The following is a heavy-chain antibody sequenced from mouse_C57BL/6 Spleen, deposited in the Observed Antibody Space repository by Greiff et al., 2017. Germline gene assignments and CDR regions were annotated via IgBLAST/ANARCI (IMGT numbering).Heavy chain of an antibody. J-gene: IGHJ1*03. CDR2: ISGGGGNT. CDR1: GFTFSSYT. CDR3: AKRYYDYDDWYFDV. Sequence: EVMLVESGGGLVKPGGSLKLSCAASGFTFSSYTMSWVRQTPEKRLEWVATISGGGGNTYYPDSVKGRFTISRDNAKNTLYLQMSSLRSEDTALYYCAKRYYDYDDWYFDVWGTGTTVTVSS. V-gene: IGHV5-9*01. D-gene: IGHD2-4*01.